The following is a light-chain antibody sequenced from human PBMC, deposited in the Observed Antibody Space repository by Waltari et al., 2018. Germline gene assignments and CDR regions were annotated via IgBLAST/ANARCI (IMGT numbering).Light chain of an antibody. Sequence: QLVLTQSPSASASLGASVKLTCTLSSGHSSNVIAWHQQQPEKGPRYLMKVNSDGSHSKGGEISDRFSGSRSGAGRYLTLSSLQSEDEADYYCQTGGHGTWVFGGGTKLTVL. CDR1: SGHSSNV. CDR2: VNSDGSH. V-gene: IGLV4-69*01. CDR3: QTGGHGTWV. J-gene: IGLJ3*02.